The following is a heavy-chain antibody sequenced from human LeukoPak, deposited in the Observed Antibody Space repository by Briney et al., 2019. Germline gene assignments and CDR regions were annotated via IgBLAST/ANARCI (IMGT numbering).Heavy chain of an antibody. CDR3: AKDPTDFDSSGQTYFDY. CDR1: GFTFSTYS. CDR2: ISSSSSYI. V-gene: IGHV3-21*04. D-gene: IGHD3-22*01. J-gene: IGHJ4*02. Sequence: PGGSLRLSCAASGFTFSTYSMNWVRQAPGKGLEWVSSISSSSSYIHYADSVKGRFTISRDNSKNTLYLQMNSLKAEDTAIYYCAKDPTDFDSSGQTYFDYWGQGTLVTVSS.